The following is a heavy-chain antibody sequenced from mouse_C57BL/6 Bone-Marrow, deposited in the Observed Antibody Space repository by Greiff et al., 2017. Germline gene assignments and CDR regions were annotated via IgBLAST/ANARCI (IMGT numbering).Heavy chain of an antibody. CDR1: GFTFSDYG. CDR3: ARPLYYGNYWFAY. Sequence: EVKLVESGGGLVQPGGSLKLSCAASGFTFSDYGMHWVRQAPEKGLEWVAYISSGSSTIYYADTVKGRFTISSDNAKNTLFLQMTSLRSEDTAMYYCARPLYYGNYWFAYWGQGTLVTVSA. CDR2: ISSGSSTI. J-gene: IGHJ3*01. V-gene: IGHV5-17*01. D-gene: IGHD2-1*01.